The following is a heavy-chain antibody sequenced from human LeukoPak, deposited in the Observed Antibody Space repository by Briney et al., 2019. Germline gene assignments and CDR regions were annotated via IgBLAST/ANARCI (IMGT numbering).Heavy chain of an antibody. D-gene: IGHD6-13*01. Sequence: GGSLRLSRAASGFTFSSAWMNWVRQAPGKGLEWLGRIKSKTDGGTTDYAAPVKGRFTISRDDSKNTVYLQMNSLKTEDTAVYYCTTGYGSNWYGWGQGTLVTVSS. V-gene: IGHV3-15*01. CDR1: GFTFSSAW. CDR3: TTGYGSNWYG. CDR2: IKSKTDGGTT. J-gene: IGHJ4*02.